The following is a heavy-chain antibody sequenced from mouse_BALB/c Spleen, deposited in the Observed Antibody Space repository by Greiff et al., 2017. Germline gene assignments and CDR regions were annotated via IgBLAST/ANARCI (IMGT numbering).Heavy chain of an antibody. CDR3: ARDSSGYSYAMDY. D-gene: IGHD3-2*01. Sequence: VQLHQSGAELMKPGASVKISCKATGYTFSSYWIEWVKQRPGHGLEWIGEILPGSGSTNYNEKFKGKATFTADTSSNTAYMQLSSLTSEDSAVYYCARDSSGYSYAMDYWGQGTSVTVSS. CDR1: GYTFSSYW. J-gene: IGHJ4*01. V-gene: IGHV1-9*01. CDR2: ILPGSGST.